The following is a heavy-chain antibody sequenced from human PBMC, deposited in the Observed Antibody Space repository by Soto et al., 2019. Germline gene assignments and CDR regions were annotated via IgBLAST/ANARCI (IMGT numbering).Heavy chain of an antibody. Sequence: GASVKVSCKASGYTFTGYYMHWVRQAPGQGLEWMGIINPSGGSTSYAQKFQGRVTMTRDTSTSTVYMELSSLRSEDTAVYYCARDPSRLSAAGTVWFDPWGQGTLVTVSS. CDR2: INPSGGST. CDR1: GYTFTGYY. V-gene: IGHV1-46*01. J-gene: IGHJ5*02. CDR3: ARDPSRLSAAGTVWFDP. D-gene: IGHD6-13*01.